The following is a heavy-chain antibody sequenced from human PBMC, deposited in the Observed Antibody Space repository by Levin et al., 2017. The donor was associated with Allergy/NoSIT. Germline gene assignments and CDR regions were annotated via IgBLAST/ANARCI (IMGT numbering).Heavy chain of an antibody. Sequence: GESLKISCAASGFTFSSYSMNWVRQAPGKGLEWISFITSSSTTIYYADSVKGRFTTSRDNAKNSLYLQMDSLRDEDTAVYFCATSSWSDWGQGTLVTVSS. J-gene: IGHJ4*02. CDR3: ATSSWSD. CDR1: GFTFSSYS. V-gene: IGHV3-48*02. D-gene: IGHD6-13*01. CDR2: ITSSSTTI.